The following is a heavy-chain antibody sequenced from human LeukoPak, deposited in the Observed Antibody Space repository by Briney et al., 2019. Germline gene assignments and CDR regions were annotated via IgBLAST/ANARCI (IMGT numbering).Heavy chain of an antibody. J-gene: IGHJ6*03. D-gene: IGHD6-13*01. CDR2: IYTSGST. V-gene: IGHV4-61*02. Sequence: TLSLTCTVSGGSISSGSCYWSWIRQPAGKGLEWIGRIYTSGSTNYNPSLKSRVTISVDTSKNQFSLKLSSVTAADTAVYYCAGAAPHYYYYYMDVWGKGTTVTVSS. CDR1: GGSISSGSCY. CDR3: AGAAPHYYYYYMDV.